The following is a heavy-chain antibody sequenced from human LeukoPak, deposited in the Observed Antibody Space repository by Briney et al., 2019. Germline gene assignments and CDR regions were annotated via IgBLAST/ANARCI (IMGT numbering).Heavy chain of an antibody. D-gene: IGHD1-26*01. CDR1: GYTFTSYG. Sequence: ASVKVSCKASGYTFTSYGISWVRQAPGQGLEWMGWISAYNGNTSYAQKFQGRVTMTRNTSISTAYMELSSLRSEDTAVYYCARGVAWELPYYFDYWGQGTLVTVSS. CDR3: ARGVAWELPYYFDY. CDR2: ISAYNGNT. V-gene: IGHV1-18*01. J-gene: IGHJ4*02.